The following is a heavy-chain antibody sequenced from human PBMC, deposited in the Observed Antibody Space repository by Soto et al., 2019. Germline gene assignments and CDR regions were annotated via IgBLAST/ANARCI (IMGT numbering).Heavy chain of an antibody. CDR3: ARQRKTIFGVVLGWFDP. CDR2: IYYSGST. Sequence: SETLSPTCTVSGGSISSYYWSWIRQPPGKGLEWIGYIYYSGSTNYNPSLKSRVTISVDTSKNQFSLKLSSVTAADTAVYYCARQRKTIFGVVLGWFDPWGQGTLVTVSS. V-gene: IGHV4-59*08. D-gene: IGHD3-3*01. J-gene: IGHJ5*02. CDR1: GGSISSYY.